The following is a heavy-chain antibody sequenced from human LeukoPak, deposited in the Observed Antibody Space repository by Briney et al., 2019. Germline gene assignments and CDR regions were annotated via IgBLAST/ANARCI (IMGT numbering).Heavy chain of an antibody. D-gene: IGHD2-15*01. V-gene: IGHV3-23*01. CDR3: AKAPVTTCSGGYCNPFDY. CDR2: ISFSGNT. J-gene: IGHJ4*02. Sequence: GGSLGLSCAASGFPLNRYAMSWVRQGPGKGLEGVSAISFSGNTYHADSVKGRFTLSRDSSKNTLYLQMNSLRAGDAAVYYCAKAPVTTCSGGYCNPFDYWSQETLVTVSS. CDR1: GFPLNRYA.